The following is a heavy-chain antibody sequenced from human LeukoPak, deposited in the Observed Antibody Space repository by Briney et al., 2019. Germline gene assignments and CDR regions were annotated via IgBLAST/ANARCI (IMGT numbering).Heavy chain of an antibody. Sequence: SETLSLTRTVSGGSISGYYWSWFRQPPGKGLEWIGYIYHSGRTSYNPSLKSRVTISVDTSKNAFSLKLRFVTAADTAVYYCAGPIYEAVEEWGQGTLVTVSS. CDR3: AGPIYEAVEE. CDR1: GGSISGYY. J-gene: IGHJ4*02. D-gene: IGHD3-3*01. V-gene: IGHV4-59*08. CDR2: IYHSGRT.